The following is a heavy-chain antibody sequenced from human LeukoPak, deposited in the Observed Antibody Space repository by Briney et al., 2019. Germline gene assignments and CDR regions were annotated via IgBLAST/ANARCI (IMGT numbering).Heavy chain of an antibody. CDR1: GYTFTSYA. J-gene: IGHJ4*02. V-gene: IGHV1-3*01. CDR3: AREQSSSGWYEFDY. D-gene: IGHD6-19*01. Sequence: AASVKVSCKASGYTFTSYAMHWVRQAPGQRLEWMGWINAGNGNTKYSQKFQGRVTITRDTSASTAYMELSSLRSEDTAVYYCAREQSSSGWYEFDYWGQGTLVTVSS. CDR2: INAGNGNT.